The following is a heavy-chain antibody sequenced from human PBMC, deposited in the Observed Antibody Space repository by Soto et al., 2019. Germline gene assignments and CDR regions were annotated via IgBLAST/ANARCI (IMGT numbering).Heavy chain of an antibody. D-gene: IGHD3-3*01. CDR2: ISYDGSNK. J-gene: IGHJ6*02. CDR3: ARPPQRTDDFWSGYYTTYYYYYGMDV. V-gene: IGHV3-30-3*01. CDR1: GFTFSSYA. Sequence: QVQLVESGGGVVQPGRSLRLSCAASGFTFSSYAMHWVRQAPGKGLEWVAVISYDGSNKYYADSVKGRFTISRDNSKNTLYLQMNSLRAEDTAVYYCARPPQRTDDFWSGYYTTYYYYYGMDVWGQGTTVTVSS.